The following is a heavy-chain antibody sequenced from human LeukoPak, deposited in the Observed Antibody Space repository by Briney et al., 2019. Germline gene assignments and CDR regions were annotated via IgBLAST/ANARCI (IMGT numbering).Heavy chain of an antibody. CDR1: GGSFSGYY. V-gene: IGHV4-34*01. J-gene: IGHJ4*02. CDR3: ARGPYCGGDCYSHFDY. D-gene: IGHD2-21*01. CDR2: INHSGST. Sequence: PETLSLTCAVYGGSFSGYYWSWIRQPPGKGLEWIGEINHSGSTNYNPSLKSRVTISVDTSKNQFSLKLSSVTAADTAVYYCARGPYCGGDCYSHFDYWGQGTLVTVSS.